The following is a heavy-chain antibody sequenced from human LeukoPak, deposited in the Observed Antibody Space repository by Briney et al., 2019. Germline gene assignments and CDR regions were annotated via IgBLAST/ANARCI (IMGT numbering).Heavy chain of an antibody. CDR3: ARATPQNFDY. Sequence: ASVKVSCKASGGTFSSYAISWVRQAPGQGLEWMGRIIPTLGIANYAQKFQGRVTITADKSTSTAYMELSSLRSEDTAVYYCARATPQNFDYWGQGTLVTVSS. CDR1: GGTFSSYA. CDR2: IIPTLGIA. J-gene: IGHJ4*02. V-gene: IGHV1-69*04.